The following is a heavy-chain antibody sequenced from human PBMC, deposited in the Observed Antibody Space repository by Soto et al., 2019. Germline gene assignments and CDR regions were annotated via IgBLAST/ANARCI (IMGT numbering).Heavy chain of an antibody. CDR3: AREGATLDPPGGMDV. CDR1: GGTFSSYA. Sequence: QVQLVQSGAEVKKPGSSVKVSCKASGGTFSSYAISWVRQAPGQGLEWMGGIIPILGTANYAQTFQGRVTITADESTSTAYMELSSLRSEETAVYYCAREGATLDPPGGMDVWGQGTTVTVSS. J-gene: IGHJ6*02. CDR2: IIPILGTA. V-gene: IGHV1-69*01. D-gene: IGHD5-12*01.